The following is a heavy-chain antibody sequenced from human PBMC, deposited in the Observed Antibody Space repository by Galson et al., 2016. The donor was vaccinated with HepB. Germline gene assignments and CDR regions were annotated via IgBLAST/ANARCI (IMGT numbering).Heavy chain of an antibody. V-gene: IGHV4-34*01. CDR1: GGSFRSYH. J-gene: IGHJ4*02. D-gene: IGHD3-16*02. CDR3: ARLYYDYVWGSYRPSHFDY. Sequence: ETLSLTCAVYGGSFRSYHWSWIRQPPGKGLEWIGEVNHSGSPYYNPSLKSRLTISADTSKNQFSLKLSSVTAADTAVYYCARLYYDYVWGSYRPSHFDYWGQGTLVTVSS. CDR2: VNHSGSP.